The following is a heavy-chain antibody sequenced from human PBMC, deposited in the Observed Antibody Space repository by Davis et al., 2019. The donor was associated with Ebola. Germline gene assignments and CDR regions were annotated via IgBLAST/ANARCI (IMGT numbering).Heavy chain of an antibody. CDR3: ARGGYYDSSGYSHDPFDI. D-gene: IGHD3-22*01. V-gene: IGHV3-21*01. Sequence: PGGSLRLSCAASGFTFSSYAMNWVRQAPGKGLEWVSSISGGNYYIYYADSLKGRFTISRDNAKNSLYLQINSLRDEDTAVYHCARGGYYDSSGYSHDPFDIWGQGTMVTVSS. CDR1: GFTFSSYA. J-gene: IGHJ3*02. CDR2: ISGGNYYI.